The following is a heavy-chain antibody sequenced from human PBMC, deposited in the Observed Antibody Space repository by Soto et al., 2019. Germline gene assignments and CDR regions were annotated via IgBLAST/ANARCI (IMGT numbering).Heavy chain of an antibody. D-gene: IGHD4-17*01. CDR2: IYYSGST. J-gene: IGHJ4*02. Sequence: QLQLQESGPGLVKPSETLSHTCTVSGGSISSSSYYWGWIRQPPGKGLEWIGSIYYSGSTYYNPSLKSRVTISVDTSKNQFSLKLSSVTAADTAVYYCARQFLYGDYGDADYWGQGTLVTVSS. V-gene: IGHV4-39*01. CDR1: GGSISSSSYY. CDR3: ARQFLYGDYGDADY.